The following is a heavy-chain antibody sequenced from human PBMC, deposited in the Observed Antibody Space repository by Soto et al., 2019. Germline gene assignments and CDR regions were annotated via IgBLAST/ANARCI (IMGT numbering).Heavy chain of an antibody. D-gene: IGHD4-4*01. Sequence: SETLSLTCTVSGGSISSYYWSWIRQPPGKGLEWIGYIYYSVSTNYNPSLKSRVTISVDTSKNQFSLKLSSVTAADTAVYYCASMTPVYNWFEHWGKGNFVNFSP. CDR1: GGSISSYY. V-gene: IGHV4-59*01. CDR3: ASMTPVYNWFEH. CDR2: IYYSVST. J-gene: IGHJ5*02.